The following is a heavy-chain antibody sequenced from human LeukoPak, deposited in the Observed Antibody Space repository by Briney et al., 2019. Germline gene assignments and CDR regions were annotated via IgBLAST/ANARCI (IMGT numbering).Heavy chain of an antibody. J-gene: IGHJ4*02. V-gene: IGHV6-1*01. CDR3: AREEAGTYGFQY. CDR2: ALYRSQWYN. D-gene: IGHD3-10*01. Sequence: SQTLSLTCVIFGDSVSSNTGAWNWIRQSPSRGLEWLGRALYRSQWYNDYALSVKGRIATTADTSKNHFSLQLNSVTPEDTAVYYCAREEAGTYGFQYWGQGTLVTVSS. CDR1: GDSVSSNTGA.